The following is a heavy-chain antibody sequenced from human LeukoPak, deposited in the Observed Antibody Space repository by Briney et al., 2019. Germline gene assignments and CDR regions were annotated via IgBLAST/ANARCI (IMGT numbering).Heavy chain of an antibody. Sequence: ASVKVSCKASGYTFTSYGISWVRQAPGQALEWMGWISAYNGNTNYAQKLQGRVTMTTDTSTSTAYMELRSLRSDDTAVYYCAIYRYSGPIDYWGQGTLVTVSS. D-gene: IGHD1-26*01. V-gene: IGHV1-18*04. CDR3: AIYRYSGPIDY. CDR1: GYTFTSYG. CDR2: ISAYNGNT. J-gene: IGHJ4*02.